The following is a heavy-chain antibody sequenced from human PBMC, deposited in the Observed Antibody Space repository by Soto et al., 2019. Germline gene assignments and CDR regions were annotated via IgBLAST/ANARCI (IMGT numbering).Heavy chain of an antibody. J-gene: IGHJ4*02. CDR2: ISRDGSHK. D-gene: IGHD1-26*01. Sequence: PGGSLRLSCAASGFTFRNYAIHWVRQAPGKGLEWVAVISRDGSHKYHLDSVKGRFTISRDNSKDTVNLLMNSLRDDDSAMYYCARSRNSAVADSFDFWGQGTLVTVSS. CDR1: GFTFRNYA. CDR3: ARSRNSAVADSFDF. V-gene: IGHV3-30*04.